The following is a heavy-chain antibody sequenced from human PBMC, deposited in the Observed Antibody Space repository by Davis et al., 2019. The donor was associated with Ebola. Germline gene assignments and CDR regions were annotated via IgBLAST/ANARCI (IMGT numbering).Heavy chain of an antibody. CDR3: ARRSVGGNGWFDP. D-gene: IGHD2-8*01. Sequence: SEPLSPTCAAHGGPSIGYHWSWTRQPPGKGLEWIGEINRSGSTNYNPSLKSRLTISVDTSQNQFSLKLSSGTAADTAEYYCARRSVGGNGWFDPWGQGTLVTVSS. CDR2: INRSGST. J-gene: IGHJ5*02. V-gene: IGHV4-34*01. CDR1: GGPSIGYH.